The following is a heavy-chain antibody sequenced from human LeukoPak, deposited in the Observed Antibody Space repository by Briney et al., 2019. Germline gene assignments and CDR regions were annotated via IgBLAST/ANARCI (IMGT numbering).Heavy chain of an antibody. CDR3: ARGRQSSTSFAVADY. CDR1: GYTFTGYY. CDR2: INPNSGGT. V-gene: IGHV1-2*04. D-gene: IGHD2-2*01. J-gene: IGHJ4*02. Sequence: ASVNVSCKASGYTFTGYYMHWVRQAPGQGLEWMGWINPNSGGTNYAQKFQGWVTMNRDTSISTAYMELSRLRSDDTAVYYCARGRQSSTSFAVADYWGQGTLVTVSS.